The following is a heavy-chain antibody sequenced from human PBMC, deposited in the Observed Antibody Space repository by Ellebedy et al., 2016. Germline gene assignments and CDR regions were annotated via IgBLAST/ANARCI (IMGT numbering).Heavy chain of an antibody. D-gene: IGHD3-10*01. J-gene: IGHJ5*01. Sequence: GESLKISXAASGFTFSSYGMHWVRQAPGKGLEWVAVIWYDGSNKYYADSVKGRFTISRDNSKNTLYLQMNSLRAEDTAVYYCTSDTFGPRDSWGQGIAVTVSS. CDR1: GFTFSSYG. CDR3: TSDTFGPRDS. V-gene: IGHV3-33*01. CDR2: IWYDGSNK.